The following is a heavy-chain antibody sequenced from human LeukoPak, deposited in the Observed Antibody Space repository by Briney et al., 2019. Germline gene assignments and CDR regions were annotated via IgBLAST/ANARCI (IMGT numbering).Heavy chain of an antibody. Sequence: SETLSLTCTVSGGSISRYYWSWIRLPPGKGLEWIGYIYYTGATYYNPSLKSRVTISLDTSKNQFSLKLSSVTAADAAVYYYARAGYSYGTGYYFDYWGQGALVTVSS. CDR1: GGSISRYY. CDR3: ARAGYSYGTGYYFDY. D-gene: IGHD5-18*01. V-gene: IGHV4-59*01. J-gene: IGHJ4*02. CDR2: IYYTGAT.